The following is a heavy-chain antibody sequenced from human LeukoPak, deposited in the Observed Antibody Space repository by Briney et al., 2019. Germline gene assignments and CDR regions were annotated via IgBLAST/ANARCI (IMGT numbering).Heavy chain of an antibody. CDR2: ISGSGGST. V-gene: IGHV3-23*01. CDR1: GFTFGSYA. D-gene: IGHD2-2*01. J-gene: IGHJ5*02. CDR3: AKDRSVVDIVVVPAAFNWFDP. Sequence: GGSLRLSCAASGFTFGSYAMSWVRQAPGKGLEWVSAISGSGGSTYYADSVKGRFTISRDNSKNTLYLQMSSLRAEDTAVYYCAKDRSVVDIVVVPAAFNWFDPWGQGTLVTVSS.